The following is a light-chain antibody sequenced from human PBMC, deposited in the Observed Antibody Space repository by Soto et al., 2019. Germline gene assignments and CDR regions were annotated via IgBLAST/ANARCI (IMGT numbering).Light chain of an antibody. V-gene: IGLV1-40*01. CDR2: GNS. J-gene: IGLJ1*01. CDR3: SSYTTSSALQV. Sequence: QSVLTQPPSVSGAPGQRVTISCTGSSSNIGAGYDVHWYQQLPGTAPKLLIYGNSNRPSGVPDRFSGSKSGTSASLAITGLQADDEADYYCSSYTTSSALQVFGTGTKLTVL. CDR1: SSNIGAGYD.